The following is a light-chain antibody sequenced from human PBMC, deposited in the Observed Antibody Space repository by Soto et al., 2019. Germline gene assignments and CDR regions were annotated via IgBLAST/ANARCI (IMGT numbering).Light chain of an antibody. CDR2: EAS. Sequence: DIQMTQSPSSLSASVGDRVTLTCRSSQSIRTYLNWYQQKPGKAPKLLIYEASSLQSGVPSRFSGRGSGTDFTLAINGLQPEDFATYFCQESYSAPFTFGQGTKLEIK. CDR1: QSIRTY. J-gene: IGKJ2*01. V-gene: IGKV1-39*01. CDR3: QESYSAPFT.